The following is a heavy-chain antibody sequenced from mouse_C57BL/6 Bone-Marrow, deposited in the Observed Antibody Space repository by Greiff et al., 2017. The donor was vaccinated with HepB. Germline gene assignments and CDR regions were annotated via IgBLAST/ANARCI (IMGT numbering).Heavy chain of an antibody. CDR1: GYTFTSYG. Sequence: VQLQQSGAELARPGASVKLSCKASGYTFTSYGISWVKQRTGQGLEWIGEIYPRSGNTYYNEKFKGKATLTADKSSSTAYMELRSLTSEDSAVYFCARKGDDGYPSYAMDYWGQGTSVTVSS. CDR3: ARKGDDGYPSYAMDY. J-gene: IGHJ4*01. CDR2: IYPRSGNT. V-gene: IGHV1-81*01. D-gene: IGHD2-3*01.